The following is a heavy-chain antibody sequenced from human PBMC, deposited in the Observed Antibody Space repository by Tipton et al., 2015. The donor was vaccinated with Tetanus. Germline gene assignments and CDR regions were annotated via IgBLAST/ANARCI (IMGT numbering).Heavy chain of an antibody. Sequence: LVQPSQTLSLTCTVSGGSLSRGGYYWTWIRQNPGKGLEWIGDIYFSGSTYYNPSLKSRVPISVDTSKNQFSLRLNSVTAADTAVYYCARDQARGARGWNYFDSWGQGTLVTVSS. J-gene: IGHJ4*02. V-gene: IGHV4-31*03. CDR2: IYFSGST. D-gene: IGHD6-6*01. CDR3: ARDQARGARGWNYFDS. CDR1: GGSLSRGGYY.